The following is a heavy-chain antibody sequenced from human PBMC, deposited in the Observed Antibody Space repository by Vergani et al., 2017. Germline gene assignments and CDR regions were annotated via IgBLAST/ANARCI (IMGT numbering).Heavy chain of an antibody. CDR3: ARGQELPSLTAMVTFVYYYYGMDV. CDR2: INPSGGST. Sequence: QVQLVQSGAEVKKPGASVKVSCKASGYTFTSYYMHWVRQAPGQGLEWMGIINPSGGSTSYAQKFQGRVTMTRDTSTSTVYMALSSLGSEDTAVYYCARGQELPSLTAMVTFVYYYYGMDVWGQGTTVTVSS. V-gene: IGHV1-46*01. CDR1: GYTFTSYY. D-gene: IGHD5-18*01. J-gene: IGHJ6*02.